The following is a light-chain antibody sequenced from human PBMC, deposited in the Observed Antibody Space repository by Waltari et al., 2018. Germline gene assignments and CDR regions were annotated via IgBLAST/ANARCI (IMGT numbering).Light chain of an antibody. Sequence: EIVMTQSPATLSVSPGDRATLSCRASQSVRTNLAWFQPKPGQPPRLLISGASTRATGIPARFSGSGSGTEFTLTITGLQSEDFAVYYCHEYEYWPPGTYGPGTKVEIK. CDR2: GAS. J-gene: IGKJ3*01. CDR1: QSVRTN. CDR3: HEYEYWPPGT. V-gene: IGKV3-15*01.